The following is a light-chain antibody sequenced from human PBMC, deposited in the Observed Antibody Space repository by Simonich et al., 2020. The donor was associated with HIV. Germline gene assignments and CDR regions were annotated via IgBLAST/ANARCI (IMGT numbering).Light chain of an antibody. CDR3: QTWGTGIRV. V-gene: IGLV4-69*01. J-gene: IGLJ3*02. CDR1: SGHSSYA. CDR2: LNMDGSH. Sequence: QLVLTQSPSASASLGASVKLTCTLSSGHSSYAIAWHQQQPEKGPRDLMKLNMDGSHRKGDVMPDRFSGYSSWAERYLTFSSLQSEDEADYYCQTWGTGIRVFGGGTKLTVL.